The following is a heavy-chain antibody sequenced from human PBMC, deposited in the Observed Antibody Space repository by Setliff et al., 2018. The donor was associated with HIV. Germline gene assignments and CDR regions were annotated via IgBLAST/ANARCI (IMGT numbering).Heavy chain of an antibody. Sequence: PGESLKISCKGSAYTFTTYWIGWVRQMPGKGLEWMGIIYPGDSDTRYSPPFQGQVIISADKSISTAYLHWSSLRASDTAIYYCALLRGYYYGSGSYFLGYMDVWGKGTTVTVSS. J-gene: IGHJ6*03. D-gene: IGHD3-10*01. V-gene: IGHV5-51*01. CDR3: ALLRGYYYGSGSYFLGYMDV. CDR2: IYPGDSDT. CDR1: AYTFTTYW.